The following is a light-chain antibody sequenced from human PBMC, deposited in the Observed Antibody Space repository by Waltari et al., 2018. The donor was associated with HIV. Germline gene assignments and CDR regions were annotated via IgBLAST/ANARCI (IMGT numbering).Light chain of an antibody. CDR1: SSNIGTYY. CDR3: ATWDDSLSGVV. CDR2: RKN. V-gene: IGLV1-47*01. J-gene: IGLJ2*01. Sequence: QSVLTQPPSASATPGQRVTIPCSGSSSNIGTYYVYWYQQLPGAPPKVLIFRKNRRPSGVPDRFSGSKSGTSASLAISGLRSEDEADYYCATWDDSLSGVVFGGGTKLTVL.